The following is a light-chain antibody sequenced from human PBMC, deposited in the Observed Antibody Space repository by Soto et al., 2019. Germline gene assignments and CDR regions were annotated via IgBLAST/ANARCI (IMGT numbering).Light chain of an antibody. J-gene: IGKJ3*01. Sequence: EIVLTQSPGTLSLSPGERATLSCRASQSVSSHYLTWYQQKPGQAPRLLIYGASSRATGIPDRFSGSGSGTDFTLTISRLEPDDFAVYYCQQYGSSPFTFGPGTKVDIK. CDR2: GAS. V-gene: IGKV3-20*01. CDR3: QQYGSSPFT. CDR1: QSVSSHY.